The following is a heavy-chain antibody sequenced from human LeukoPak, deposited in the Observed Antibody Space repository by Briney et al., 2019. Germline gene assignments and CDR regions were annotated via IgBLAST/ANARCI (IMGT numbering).Heavy chain of an antibody. D-gene: IGHD1-26*01. J-gene: IGHJ4*02. CDR2: ISSSSSYI. V-gene: IGHV3-21*01. CDR3: ARDRRELLYYFDY. Sequence: GGSLRPSCAASGFTFSSYSMNWVRQAPGKGLEWVSSISSSSSYIYYADSVKGRFTISRDNAKNSLYLQMNSLRAEDTAVYYCARDRRELLYYFDYWGQGTLVTVSS. CDR1: GFTFSSYS.